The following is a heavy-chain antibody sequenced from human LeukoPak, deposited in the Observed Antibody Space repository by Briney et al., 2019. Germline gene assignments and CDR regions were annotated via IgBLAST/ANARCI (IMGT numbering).Heavy chain of an antibody. Sequence: SETLSLTCTVSGGSISSYYWSWIRQPPGKGLEWIGYIYYSGSTNYNPSLKRRVTIPVDTSKNQFSLRLTSVTAADTAIYYCARHVAYYYDSSGYPDFWGQGTLVTVSS. CDR1: GGSISSYY. CDR2: IYYSGST. V-gene: IGHV4-59*08. CDR3: ARHVAYYYDSSGYPDF. D-gene: IGHD3-22*01. J-gene: IGHJ4*02.